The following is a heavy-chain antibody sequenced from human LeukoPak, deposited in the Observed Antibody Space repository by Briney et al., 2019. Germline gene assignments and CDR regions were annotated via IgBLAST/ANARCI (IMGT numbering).Heavy chain of an antibody. J-gene: IGHJ4*02. CDR1: GFTFGVYA. CDR3: TRELGYCTNGVCYRAYYFDY. V-gene: IGHV3-49*04. Sequence: PGGSLRLSCTASGFTFGVYAMSWVRQAPGKGLEWVSFIRSKAYGGTTEYAASVKGRFTISRDDSKSIACLQMNSLKTEDIAVQYCTRELGYCTNGVCYRAYYFDYWGQGTLVTVSS. D-gene: IGHD2-8*01. CDR2: IRSKAYGGTT.